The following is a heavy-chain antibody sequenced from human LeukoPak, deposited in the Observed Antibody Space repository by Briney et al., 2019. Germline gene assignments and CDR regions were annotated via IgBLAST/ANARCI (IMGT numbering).Heavy chain of an antibody. CDR1: GFTFSSSW. Sequence: PGGSQRLSCAASGFTFSSSWMHWVRQAPGKGPVWVSSINSDGSSTTYADSAKVRFTISRDNAKNTLYLQMNSLRVEDTAVYYCARGSKYSSSWYVDYWGQGTLVTVSS. CDR3: ARGSKYSSSWYVDY. V-gene: IGHV3-74*01. J-gene: IGHJ4*02. D-gene: IGHD6-13*01. CDR2: INSDGSST.